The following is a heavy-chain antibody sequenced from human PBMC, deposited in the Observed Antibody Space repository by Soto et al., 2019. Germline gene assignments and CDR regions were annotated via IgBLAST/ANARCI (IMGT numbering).Heavy chain of an antibody. CDR3: ARGDSGILSYFDY. J-gene: IGHJ4*02. Sequence: GESLKISCKSSGYSFTSNWIAWVRQMPGKGLDWMGIIYPGDSDTRYSPSFQGQVTISADKSISTAYLQWSSLKASDTAMYYCARGDSGILSYFDYWGQGCLVTVSS. CDR2: IYPGDSDT. V-gene: IGHV5-51*01. CDR1: GYSFTSNW. D-gene: IGHD3-10*01.